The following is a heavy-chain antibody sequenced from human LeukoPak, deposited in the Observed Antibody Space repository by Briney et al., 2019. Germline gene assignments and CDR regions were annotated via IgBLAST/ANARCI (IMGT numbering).Heavy chain of an antibody. J-gene: IGHJ4*02. CDR2: ISGSGGST. CDR1: GFTFSSYA. Sequence: GGSLRLSCAASGFTFSSYAMSWVRQAPGKGLEWVSAISGSGGSTYYADSVKGRFTISRDNSKNTLYLQMNGLRVEDTAIYYCALETHHYDTTGYYTSDDYWGQGTLVTVSS. V-gene: IGHV3-23*01. CDR3: ALETHHYDTTGYYTSDDY. D-gene: IGHD3-22*01.